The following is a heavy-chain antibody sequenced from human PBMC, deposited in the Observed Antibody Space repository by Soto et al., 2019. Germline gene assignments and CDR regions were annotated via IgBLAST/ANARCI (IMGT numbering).Heavy chain of an antibody. CDR3: AKELADNYDDSVYYGYFQH. D-gene: IGHD3-22*01. J-gene: IGHJ1*01. CDR1: GFSFSTYA. V-gene: IGHV3-23*01. CDR2: ISGNAYNT. Sequence: EVQLLESGGGLVQPGGSLRLSCSASGFSFSTYAMSWVRQAPGKGLEWISAISGNAYNTYYADSVKGRFTISRDNSKNTLYLQINTLRAEDTAIYYCAKELADNYDDSVYYGYFQHWGQGTLVTVSS.